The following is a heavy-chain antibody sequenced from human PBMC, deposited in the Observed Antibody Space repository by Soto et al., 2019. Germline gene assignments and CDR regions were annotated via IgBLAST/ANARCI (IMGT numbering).Heavy chain of an antibody. J-gene: IGHJ4*02. CDR3: ARDGGIVVVKNFDY. CDR2: IWYDGSNK. V-gene: IGHV3-33*01. D-gene: IGHD3-22*01. Sequence: GGSLRLSCAASGFTFSSYGMHWVRQAPGKGLEWVAVIWYDGSNKYYADSVKGRFTISRDNSKNTLYLQMNSLRAEDTAVYYCARDGGIVVVKNFDYWGKGTLVTVSS. CDR1: GFTFSSYG.